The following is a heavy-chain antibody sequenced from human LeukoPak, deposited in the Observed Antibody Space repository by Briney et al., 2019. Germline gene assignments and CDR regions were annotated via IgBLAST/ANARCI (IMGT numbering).Heavy chain of an antibody. J-gene: IGHJ4*02. CDR1: GFTFSSYG. D-gene: IGHD2-15*01. CDR3: ARSVGGNCSDGSCHSEACDY. V-gene: IGHV3-33*01. CDR2: IWFDGSKT. Sequence: PGGSLRLSCAASGFTFSSYGMYWVRQAPGKGLEWVAVIWFDGSKTYYADSVKGRFTISRDNSKNTVYLQMNSLRVEDTAVYYCARSVGGNCSDGSCHSEACDYWGQGALVTVSS.